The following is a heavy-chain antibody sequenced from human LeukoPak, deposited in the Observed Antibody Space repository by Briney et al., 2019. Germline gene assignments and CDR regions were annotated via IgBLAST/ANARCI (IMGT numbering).Heavy chain of an antibody. CDR3: ARVLRYCSGGNCYSGGLGYMDV. D-gene: IGHD2-15*01. CDR2: ISSSGSTI. J-gene: IGHJ6*03. V-gene: IGHV3-48*03. CDR1: GFTFSSYE. Sequence: GGSLRLSCAASGFTFSSYEMNWVRQAPGKGLEWVSYISSSGSTIYYADSVKGRFTISRDNAKNSLFLQMNSLRAEETAVYYCARVLRYCSGGNCYSGGLGYMDVWGKGTTVTISS.